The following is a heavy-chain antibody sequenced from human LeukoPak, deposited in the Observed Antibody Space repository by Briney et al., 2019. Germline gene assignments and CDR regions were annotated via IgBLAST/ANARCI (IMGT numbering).Heavy chain of an antibody. D-gene: IGHD3-3*01. Sequence: ASVKVSCKASGYTFTRYYMHWVRQAPGQGLEWMGWINPNSGGTNYAQKFQGRVTMTRDTSISTAYMELSRLRSDDTAVYHCARVGGPNYDFWSGYYVHFDYWGQGTLVTVSS. V-gene: IGHV1-2*02. J-gene: IGHJ4*02. CDR1: GYTFTRYY. CDR3: ARVGGPNYDFWSGYYVHFDY. CDR2: INPNSGGT.